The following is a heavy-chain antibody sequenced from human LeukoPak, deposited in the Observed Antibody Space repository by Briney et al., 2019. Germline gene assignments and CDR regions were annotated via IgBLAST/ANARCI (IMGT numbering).Heavy chain of an antibody. V-gene: IGHV1-69*04. J-gene: IGHJ4*02. CDR3: ARDSNGGPKGY. CDR1: GGTFSSYA. CDR2: IIPILGIA. Sequence: SVKVSCKASGGTFSSYAIIWVRQAPGQGLEWMGRIIPILGIANYAQKIQGRVTITADKSTSTAYMELSSLRSEDTAVYYCARDSNGGPKGYWGQGTLVTVSS. D-gene: IGHD4-23*01.